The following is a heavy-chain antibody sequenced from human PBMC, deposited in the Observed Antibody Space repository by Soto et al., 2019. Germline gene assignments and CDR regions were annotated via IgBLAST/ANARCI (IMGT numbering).Heavy chain of an antibody. D-gene: IGHD2-15*01. V-gene: IGHV1-46*01. J-gene: IGHJ3*01. CDR2: INPSGGRT. Sequence: QVQLVQSGAEVKKPGASVKVSCKASGYTFTRHYIHWVRQAPGQGLEWIGIINPSGGRTTYAQKFQGRVTVTRDTSTSTVHMEVSGLRSEDTAVYFCARESDRGYYDA. CDR1: GYTFTRHY. CDR3: ARESDRGYYDA.